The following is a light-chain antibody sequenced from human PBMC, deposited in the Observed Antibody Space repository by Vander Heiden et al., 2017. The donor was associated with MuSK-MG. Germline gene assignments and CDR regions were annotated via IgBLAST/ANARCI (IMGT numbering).Light chain of an antibody. CDR2: GAS. J-gene: IGKJ2*01. CDR1: QSVSSIY. V-gene: IGKV3-20*01. CDR3: QQEGSSPYT. Sequence: EIVLTQSPGTLSFSPGERATLSCRASQSVSSIYLAWYQQKPGQAPRLLIYGASTRATGIPDRFSGSGSGTDFTLTISRLEPEDCAVYYCQQEGSSPYTFGQGTKMEIK.